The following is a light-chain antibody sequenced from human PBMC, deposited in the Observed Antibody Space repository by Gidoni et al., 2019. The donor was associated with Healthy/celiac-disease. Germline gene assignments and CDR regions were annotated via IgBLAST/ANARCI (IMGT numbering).Light chain of an antibody. CDR3: QRSYSTPLYT. Sequence: DIQMIQSPSSLSASVGDRVTITCRASQSISSHLNWYQQKPGKAPKLLIYAASSLQSGVPSRFSVSGSGTDFTLTISILQPEDFATYYCQRSYSTPLYTFGQGTKLEIK. J-gene: IGKJ2*01. CDR2: AAS. V-gene: IGKV1-39*01. CDR1: QSISSH.